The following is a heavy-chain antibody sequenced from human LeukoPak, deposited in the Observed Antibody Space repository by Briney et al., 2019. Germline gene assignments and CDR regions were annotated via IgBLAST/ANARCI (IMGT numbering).Heavy chain of an antibody. Sequence: ASVKVSCKASGYTFTGYYMHWVRQAPGQGLEWMGWINPNSGGTNYAQKFQGWVTMTRDTSISTAYMKLSRLRSDDTAVYYCARGKYDILTGYYEPVDYWGQGTLVTVSS. CDR1: GYTFTGYY. J-gene: IGHJ4*02. CDR2: INPNSGGT. V-gene: IGHV1-2*04. D-gene: IGHD3-9*01. CDR3: ARGKYDILTGYYEPVDY.